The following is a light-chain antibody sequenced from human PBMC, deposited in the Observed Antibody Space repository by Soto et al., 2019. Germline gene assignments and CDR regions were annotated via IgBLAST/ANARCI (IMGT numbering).Light chain of an antibody. CDR1: QNVSGD. Sequence: EAVMMQSPATLSLSPGERATLSCRASQNVSGDLAWYQQKPGQAPRLLIYGASTRATGIPDRFSGSGSATEFTLTISGLQSEDFAIFYCQQYYDWPLTFGGGTKVEIK. J-gene: IGKJ4*01. CDR3: QQYYDWPLT. V-gene: IGKV3-15*01. CDR2: GAS.